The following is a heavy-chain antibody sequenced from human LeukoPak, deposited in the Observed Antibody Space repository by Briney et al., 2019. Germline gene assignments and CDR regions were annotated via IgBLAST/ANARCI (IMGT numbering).Heavy chain of an antibody. CDR2: IYTSGST. CDR3: ARDQTLGYYYGSGSSFDP. Sequence: SETLSLTCTVSGGSISSYYWSWIWQPAGKGLEWIGRIYTSGSTNYNPSLKSRVTMSVDTSKNQFSLKLSSVAAADTAVYYCARDQTLGYYYGSGSSFDPWGQGTLVTVSS. V-gene: IGHV4-4*07. D-gene: IGHD3-10*01. J-gene: IGHJ5*02. CDR1: GGSISSYY.